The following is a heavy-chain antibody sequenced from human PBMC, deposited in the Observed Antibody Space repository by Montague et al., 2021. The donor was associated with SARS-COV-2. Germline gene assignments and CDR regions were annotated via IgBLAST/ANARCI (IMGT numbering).Heavy chain of an antibody. D-gene: IGHD2-21*02. V-gene: IGHV6-1*01. CDR2: TYYRSKWYN. J-gene: IGHJ2*01. CDR3: ARAYCGGDCYFYWYFDL. CDR1: GDSVARNIAT. Sequence: CAISGDSVARNIATSDWNTQSPPRDLEWLGRTYYRSKWYNDYAVSVKSRVIINPDTSNNRISLQLNSVTPEDTAVYYCARAYCGGDCYFYWYFDLWGRGTLVTVSS.